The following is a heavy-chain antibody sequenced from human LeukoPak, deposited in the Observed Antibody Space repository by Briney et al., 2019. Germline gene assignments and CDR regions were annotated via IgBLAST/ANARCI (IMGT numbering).Heavy chain of an antibody. CDR2: LSGSCGST. V-gene: IGHV3-23*01. D-gene: IGHD5-18*01. CDR3: AKSGKTWIQLWSLAFDY. J-gene: IGHJ4*02. Sequence: PGRSLRLSCAASGFTFSSYAMSWVRQAPGKGLEWVSALSGSCGSTYYADSVEGRFTNSRDNSKNTLYLQMNSLRAEDTAVYYCAKSGKTWIQLWSLAFDYWGQGTLVTVSS. CDR1: GFTFSSYA.